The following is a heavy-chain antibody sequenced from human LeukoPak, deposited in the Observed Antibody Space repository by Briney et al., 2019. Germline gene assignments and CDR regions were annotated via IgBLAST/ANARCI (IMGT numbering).Heavy chain of an antibody. D-gene: IGHD6-13*01. CDR1: GFTYSSYA. J-gene: IGHJ4*02. V-gene: IGHV3-23*01. CDR2: ISGSGGST. Sequence: GGSLRLSCAASGFTYSSYAMSWVRQAPGKGLEWVSAISGSGGSTYYADSVKGRFTISRDNSKNTLYLQMNSLRAEDTAVYYCAKGPLYSSSWYVLDYWGQGTLVTVSS. CDR3: AKGPLYSSSWYVLDY.